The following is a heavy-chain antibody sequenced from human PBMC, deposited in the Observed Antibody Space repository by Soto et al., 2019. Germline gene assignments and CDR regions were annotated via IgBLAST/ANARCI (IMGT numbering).Heavy chain of an antibody. Sequence: VQLLESGGDLVQPGGSLRLSCAASEFAFRNYAMSWVRQAPGKGLEWVLGISGSGGSTFYADSVKGRFTISRDNSKNTLFLQMSSVRAEDTAVYYWARHQDSSTWYIYPIDFWGQGSLVTVSS. CDR3: ARHQDSSTWYIYPIDF. J-gene: IGHJ4*02. D-gene: IGHD6-13*01. CDR2: ISGSGGST. V-gene: IGHV3-23*01. CDR1: EFAFRNYA.